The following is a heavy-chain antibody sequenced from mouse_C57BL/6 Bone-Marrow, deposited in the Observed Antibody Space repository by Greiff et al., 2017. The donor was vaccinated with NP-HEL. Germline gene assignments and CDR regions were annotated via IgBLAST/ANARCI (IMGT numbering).Heavy chain of an antibody. D-gene: IGHD1-1*01. CDR3: ARHGFITTVVDYFDY. CDR1: GYTFTEYT. J-gene: IGHJ2*01. Sequence: LVESGAELVKPGASVKLSCKASGYTFTEYTIHWVKQRSGQGLEWIGWFYPGSGSIKYNEKFKDKATLTADTSSSTVYMELSRLTSEDSAVYFWARHGFITTVVDYFDYWGQGTTLTVSS. V-gene: IGHV1-62-2*01. CDR2: FYPGSGSI.